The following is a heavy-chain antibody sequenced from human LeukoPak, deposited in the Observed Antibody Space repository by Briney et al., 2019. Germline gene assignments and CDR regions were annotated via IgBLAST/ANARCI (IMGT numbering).Heavy chain of an antibody. J-gene: IGHJ4*02. Sequence: PGGSLRLSCAASGFTFSSYGMHWVRQAPGKGLEWVAVIWYDGSNKYYADSVKGRFTISRDNFKNTLYLQMNSLRAEDTAVYYCANDRCGGDCWLFDYWGQGTLVTVSS. CDR3: ANDRCGGDCWLFDY. D-gene: IGHD2-21*02. CDR2: IWYDGSNK. V-gene: IGHV3-33*06. CDR1: GFTFSSYG.